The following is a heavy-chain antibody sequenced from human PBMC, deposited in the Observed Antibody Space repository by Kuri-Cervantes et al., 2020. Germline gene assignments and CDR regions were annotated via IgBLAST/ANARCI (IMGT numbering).Heavy chain of an antibody. CDR1: GYTFTSYG. Sequence: ASVKVSCKASGYTFTSYGISWVRQAPGQGLEWMGWISAYNGNTNYAQKLQDRVTMTTDTSTSTAYMELRSLRSDDTAVYYCARGLAPTTVVTPSGFDYRGQGTLVTVSS. CDR2: ISAYNGNT. J-gene: IGHJ4*02. V-gene: IGHV1-18*01. CDR3: ARGLAPTTVVTPSGFDY. D-gene: IGHD4-23*01.